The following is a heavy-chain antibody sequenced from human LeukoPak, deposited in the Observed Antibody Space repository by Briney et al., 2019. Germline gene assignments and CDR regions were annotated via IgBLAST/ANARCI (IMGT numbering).Heavy chain of an antibody. D-gene: IGHD6-19*01. CDR2: ISSSGSTI. CDR3: ASGYSSGSLPFDY. J-gene: IGHJ4*02. V-gene: IGHV3-11*01. CDR1: GFTFSDYY. Sequence: GGSLRLSCAASGFTFSDYYMSWIRQAPGKGLEWVSYISSSGSTIYYADSVKGRFTISRDNAKNSLYLQMNSLRAGDTAVYYCASGYSSGSLPFDYWGQGTLVTVSS.